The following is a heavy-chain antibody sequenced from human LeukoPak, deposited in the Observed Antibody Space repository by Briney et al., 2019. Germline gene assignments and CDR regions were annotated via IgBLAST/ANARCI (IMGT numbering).Heavy chain of an antibody. J-gene: IGHJ6*03. CDR3: ARSAAGTGNYYYMDV. CDR1: GFTFSSYD. V-gene: IGHV4-59*12. D-gene: IGHD6-13*01. Sequence: GSLRLSCAASGFTFSSYDMSWIRQPPGKGLEWIGYIYYSGSTNYNPSLKSRVTMSVDTSKNQFSLKLSSVTAADTAVCYCARSAAGTGNYYYMDVWGKGTTVTVSS. CDR2: IYYSGST.